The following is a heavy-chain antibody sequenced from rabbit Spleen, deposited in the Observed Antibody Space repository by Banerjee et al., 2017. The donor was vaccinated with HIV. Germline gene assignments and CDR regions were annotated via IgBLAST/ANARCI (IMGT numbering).Heavy chain of an antibody. CDR3: ARAIVPWLGLTRLDL. D-gene: IGHD3-1*01. V-gene: IGHV1S43*01. Sequence: QQQLVESGGGLVKPGASLTLTCEASGFSFSSGQDMCWVRQAPGKGLEWIGIIYAAKGSTDYASWVNGRFTISSDNAQSTVDLKMTSLTAADTATYFCARAIVPWLGLTRLDLWGQGTLVTVS. CDR1: GFSFSSGQD. J-gene: IGHJ3*01. CDR2: IYAAKGST.